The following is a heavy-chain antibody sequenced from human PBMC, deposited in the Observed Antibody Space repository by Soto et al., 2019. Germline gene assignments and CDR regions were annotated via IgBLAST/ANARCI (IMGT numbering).Heavy chain of an antibody. CDR3: ARWDQYCSSTSCHRLGPLEN. Sequence: PGGSLRLSCAASGFTFSSYSMNWVRQAPGKGLEWVSSISSSSSYIYYADSVKGRFTISRDNAKNSLYLQMNSLRAEDTAVYYCARWDQYCSSTSCHRLGPLENWGKGSLGTV. CDR2: ISSSSSYI. D-gene: IGHD2-2*01. J-gene: IGHJ4*02. CDR1: GFTFSSYS. V-gene: IGHV3-21*01.